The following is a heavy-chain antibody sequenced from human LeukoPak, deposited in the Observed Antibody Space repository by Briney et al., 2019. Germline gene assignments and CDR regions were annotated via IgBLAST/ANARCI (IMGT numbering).Heavy chain of an antibody. J-gene: IGHJ4*02. CDR2: IYYSGST. V-gene: IGHV4-59*01. D-gene: IGHD2-8*01. CDR1: GGSISSYY. CDR3: ARGHPLYAIVLDY. Sequence: PSETLSLTCTVSGGSISSYYWSWIRQPPGKGLEWIGYIYYSGSTNYNPSLKSRVTISVDTSKNQFSPKLSSVTAADTAVYYCARGHPLYAIVLDYWGQGTLVTVSS.